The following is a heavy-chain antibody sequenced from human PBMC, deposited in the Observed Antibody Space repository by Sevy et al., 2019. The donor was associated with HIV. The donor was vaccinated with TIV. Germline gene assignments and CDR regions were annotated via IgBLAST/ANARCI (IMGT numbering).Heavy chain of an antibody. Sequence: GGSLRLSCAASGFIFSDYSMNWVRQAPGKGLEWVSYISGLSNYIYYGDSVRGRFTISRDNAENSVYLQMNSLRAEDTAIYYCASVGPPGKTVAGTVWDGMDVWGQGTTVTVSS. CDR3: ASVGPPGKTVAGTVWDGMDV. CDR2: ISGLSNYI. J-gene: IGHJ6*02. V-gene: IGHV3-21*01. D-gene: IGHD6-19*01. CDR1: GFIFSDYS.